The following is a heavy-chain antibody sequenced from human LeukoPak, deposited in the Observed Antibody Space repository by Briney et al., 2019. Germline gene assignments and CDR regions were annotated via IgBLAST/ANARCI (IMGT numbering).Heavy chain of an antibody. CDR3: AKDGNIIVVVAAFFDY. J-gene: IGHJ4*02. D-gene: IGHD2-15*01. Sequence: GSLRLSCAASGFTFSSYGTHWVRQAPGKGLEWVAFIRYDGSNKYYADSVKGRFTISRDNSKNTLYLQMNSLRAEDTAVYYCAKDGNIIVVVAAFFDYWGQGTRVTVSS. CDR2: IRYDGSNK. CDR1: GFTFSSYG. V-gene: IGHV3-30*02.